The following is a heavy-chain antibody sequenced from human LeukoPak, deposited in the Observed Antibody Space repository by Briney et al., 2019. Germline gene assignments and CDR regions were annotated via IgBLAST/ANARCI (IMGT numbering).Heavy chain of an antibody. D-gene: IGHD3-9*01. CDR2: ISGSGGST. V-gene: IGHV3-23*01. Sequence: PGGSLRLSCAASGFTFSSYAMSWVRQAPGKGLEWVSAISGSGGSTYYADSVKGRFTISRDNSKNTLYLQMNSLRAEDTAVYYCAKGFKLRYFDWLSNDDAFDIWGRGTMVTVSS. J-gene: IGHJ3*02. CDR1: GFTFSSYA. CDR3: AKGFKLRYFDWLSNDDAFDI.